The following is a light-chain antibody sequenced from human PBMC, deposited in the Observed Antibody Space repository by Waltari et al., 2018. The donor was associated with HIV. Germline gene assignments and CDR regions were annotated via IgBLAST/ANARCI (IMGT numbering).Light chain of an antibody. V-gene: IGKV1-5*03. CDR1: QSVSKW. CDR3: QQYDSDSS. Sequence: DIQMTQSPSTLSASVGERVTITCRASQSVSKWLAWYQQKPGTAPKLLIYAASRLQSGVPSRFSGGGSGTEFTLTINSLQPDDFATYYCQQYDSDSSFGQGTKVEIK. J-gene: IGKJ1*01. CDR2: AAS.